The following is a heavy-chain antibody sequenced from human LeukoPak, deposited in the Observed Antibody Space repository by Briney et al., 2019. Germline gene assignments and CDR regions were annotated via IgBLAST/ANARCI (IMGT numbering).Heavy chain of an antibody. J-gene: IGHJ3*01. Sequence: PSETLSLTCTVSGGSISSYFWSWIRQPAGKGLEWIGRIYSSGNTNYNPSLKSRVTMSVDTSKNQFSLKLSSVTAADTAVYYCARGSASPAAILFDFWGQGTMVTVSS. CDR3: ARGSASPAAILFDF. CDR1: GGSISSYF. D-gene: IGHD2-2*02. CDR2: IYSSGNT. V-gene: IGHV4-4*07.